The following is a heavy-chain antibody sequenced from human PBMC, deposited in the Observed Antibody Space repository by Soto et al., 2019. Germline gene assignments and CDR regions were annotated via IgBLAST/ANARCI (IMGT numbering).Heavy chain of an antibody. J-gene: IGHJ4*02. D-gene: IGHD2-2*02. CDR2: ISGRGGST. V-gene: IGHV3-23*01. CDR3: AKDIVVVPAAIGSFDY. CDR1: GFTVSSNY. Sequence: GGSLRLSCAASGFTVSSNYMCWVRQARGKGLEWVSAISGRGGSTYYADSVKGRFTISRDNSKNTLYLQMNSLRAEDTAVYYCAKDIVVVPAAIGSFDYWGQGTLVTVSS.